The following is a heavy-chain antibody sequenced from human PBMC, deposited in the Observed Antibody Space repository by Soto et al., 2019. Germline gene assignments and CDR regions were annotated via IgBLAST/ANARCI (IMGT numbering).Heavy chain of an antibody. CDR3: ARPLWRDDYNWGYFDL. J-gene: IGHJ2*01. V-gene: IGHV3-30-3*01. D-gene: IGHD4-4*01. CDR2: ISYDGSNK. CDR1: GFTFSSYA. Sequence: GGSLRLSCGASGFTFSSYARHWVRQAPGKGLEWVAVISYDGSNKYYADSVKGRFTISRDNSKNTLYLQMNSLRAEDTAVYYCARPLWRDDYNWGYFDLWGRGTLVTVSS.